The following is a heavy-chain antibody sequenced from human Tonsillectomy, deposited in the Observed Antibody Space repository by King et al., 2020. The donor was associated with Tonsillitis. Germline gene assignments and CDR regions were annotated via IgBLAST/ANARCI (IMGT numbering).Heavy chain of an antibody. J-gene: IGHJ5*02. CDR2: IRSKANSYAT. Sequence: VQLVESGGGLVQPGGSLKLSCAASGFIFSGSSMHWVRQASGKGLEWVGRIRSKANSYATAYAASVKGRFTISRDDSKNTAYLQMNSLKTEDTAVYYCTTLYCSGASCSWGQGTLVTVSS. CDR3: TTLYCSGASCS. V-gene: IGHV3-73*01. D-gene: IGHD2-15*01. CDR1: GFIFSGSS.